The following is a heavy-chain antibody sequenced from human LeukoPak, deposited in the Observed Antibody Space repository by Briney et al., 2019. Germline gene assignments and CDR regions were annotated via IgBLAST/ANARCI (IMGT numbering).Heavy chain of an antibody. Sequence: SVKVTCKASGGIFSSYAISWVRQAPGQGLEWVAGIVPMYGTANYAQKFQGRVTITTDESTNTAYMELSSLRSEDTAVYYCARDRDGYNYGFDFWGQRTQVAVSS. CDR3: ARDRDGYNYGFDF. CDR2: IVPMYGTA. V-gene: IGHV1-69*05. D-gene: IGHD5-24*01. CDR1: GGIFSSYA. J-gene: IGHJ4*02.